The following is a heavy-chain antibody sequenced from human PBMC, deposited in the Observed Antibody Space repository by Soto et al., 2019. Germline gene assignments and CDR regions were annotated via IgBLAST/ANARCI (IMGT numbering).Heavy chain of an antibody. D-gene: IGHD5-18*01. J-gene: IGHJ6*02. CDR1: GFTFSNAW. CDR2: IKSKTDGGTT. V-gene: IGHV3-15*07. Sequence: GGSLRLSCAASGFTFSNAWMNWVRQAPGKGLEWVGRIKSKTDGGTTDYAAPVKGRFTISRDDSKNTLYLQMNSLKTEDTAVYYCTTRQLWSQAKYYYYGMDVWGQGTTVTVSS. CDR3: TTRQLWSQAKYYYYGMDV.